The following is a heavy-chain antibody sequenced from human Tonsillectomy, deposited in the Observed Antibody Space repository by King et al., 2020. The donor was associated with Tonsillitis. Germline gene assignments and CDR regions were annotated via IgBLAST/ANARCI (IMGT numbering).Heavy chain of an antibody. CDR2: ISYDGSNK. V-gene: IGHV3-30*02. D-gene: IGHD2/OR15-2a*01. CDR3: AKXXDSGXXETXXH. J-gene: IGHJ1*01. CDR1: GFTFSSYG. Sequence: VQLVESXGGVVQSGGSLRLSCAASGFTFSSYGMHWVRQAPGKGLEWVAYISYDGSNKYYADAVKGRFTISRDISKNTVYLQMSSLRVDDTAVYYCAKXXDSGXXETXXHWGXXXLXTVS.